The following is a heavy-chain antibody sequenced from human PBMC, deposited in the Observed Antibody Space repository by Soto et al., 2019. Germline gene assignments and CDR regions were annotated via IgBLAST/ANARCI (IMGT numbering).Heavy chain of an antibody. CDR2: IIPIFGTA. J-gene: IGHJ3*02. CDR3: ARERFGGNDAFDI. Sequence: QVQLVQSGAEVKKPGSSVKVSCKASGGTFSSYAISWVRQAPGQGLEWMGGIIPIFGTANYGQKFQGRVTLTADEATSTAYMELSSLRSEDTAVYYCARERFGGNDAFDIWGQGTMVTVSS. D-gene: IGHD3-10*01. CDR1: GGTFSSYA. V-gene: IGHV1-69*01.